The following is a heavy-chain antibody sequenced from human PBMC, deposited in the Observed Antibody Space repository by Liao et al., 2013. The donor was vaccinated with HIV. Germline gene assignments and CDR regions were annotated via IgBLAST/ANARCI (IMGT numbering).Heavy chain of an antibody. CDR3: ARGVRGPKIFSSGFNY. J-gene: IGHJ4*02. Sequence: QVQLQESGPGLVKPSQTLSLTCTVSGDSISAGDYYWNWIRQPPGKGLEWIGEIQHTGATNYNPSLKTRLRMSADTSKNQFSLSLTSVTAADTAVYFCARGVRGPKIFSSGFNYWGQGTRVTVSS. CDR1: GDSISAGDYY. D-gene: IGHD3-22*01. V-gene: IGHV4-30-4*08. CDR2: IQHTGAT.